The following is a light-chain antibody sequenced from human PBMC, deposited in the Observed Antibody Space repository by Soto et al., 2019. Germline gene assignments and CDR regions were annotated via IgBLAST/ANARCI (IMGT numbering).Light chain of an antibody. CDR1: QSVSSSS. J-gene: IGKJ4*01. CDR3: QHYRTS. Sequence: EIVLTQSPGTLSLSPGERATLSCRASQSVSSSSLAWYQQKPGQAPRQLIYGASSRATGIPDRFSGSGSGTDFPRTITRLEPEDFAVYYCQHYRTSFGGGTRVEIK. CDR2: GAS. V-gene: IGKV3-20*01.